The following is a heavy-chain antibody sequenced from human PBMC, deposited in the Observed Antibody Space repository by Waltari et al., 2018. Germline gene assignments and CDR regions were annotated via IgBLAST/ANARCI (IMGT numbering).Heavy chain of an antibody. D-gene: IGHD3-22*01. CDR3: ARVPYDSSGYLDY. J-gene: IGHJ4*02. V-gene: IGHV4-61*09. Sequence: QVQLQESGPGLVKPSQTLSLTCTVSSGSISSGSYYWRWIRQPAGKGLEWIGYIYTSWSTNCNPSLKSRVTISVDTSKNQFSLKLSSVTAADTAVYYCARVPYDSSGYLDYWGQGTLVTVSS. CDR2: IYTSWST. CDR1: SGSISSGSYY.